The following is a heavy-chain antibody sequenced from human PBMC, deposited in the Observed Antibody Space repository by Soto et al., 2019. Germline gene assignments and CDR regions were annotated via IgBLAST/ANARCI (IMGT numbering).Heavy chain of an antibody. CDR2: IYYSGST. CDR3: AGWFFWSGYSIDP. Sequence: QVQLQESGPGLVKPSQTLSLTCTVSGGSISSGGYYWSWIRQHPGKGLVWIGYIYYSGSTYYSPSLKSRVTILGATSKNQFHLKLSSVTAADTAVYYCAGWFFWSGYSIDPWGQGTLVTVSS. V-gene: IGHV4-31*03. CDR1: GGSISSGGYY. J-gene: IGHJ5*02. D-gene: IGHD3-3*01.